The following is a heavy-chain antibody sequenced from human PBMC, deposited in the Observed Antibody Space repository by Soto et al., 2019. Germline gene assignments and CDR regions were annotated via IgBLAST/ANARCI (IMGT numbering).Heavy chain of an antibody. CDR3: ARDLRYGGYVYYYYGMDV. CDR2: VSAYNGNT. J-gene: IGHJ6*02. V-gene: IGHV1-18*04. D-gene: IGHD5-12*01. CDR1: GYTFTSYG. Sequence: QVQLVQSGAEVKKPGASVKVSCKASGYTFTSYGISWVRQAPGQGLEWMGWVSAYNGNTNYAQKLQGRVTMTTDTSTSTAYMELRSLRSDDTAVYYCARDLRYGGYVYYYYGMDVWGQGTTVTVSS.